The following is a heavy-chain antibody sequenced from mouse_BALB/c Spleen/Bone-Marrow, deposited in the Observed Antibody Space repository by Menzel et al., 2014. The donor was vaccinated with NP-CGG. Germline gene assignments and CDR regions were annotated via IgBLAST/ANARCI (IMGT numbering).Heavy chain of an antibody. J-gene: IGHJ2*01. CDR1: GFTFSSFG. V-gene: IGHV5-17*02. CDR2: ISSDSSSI. CDR3: AIEGYYDY. Sequence: EVMLVESGGGLVQPGGSRKLSCAASGFTFSSFGMHWVRQAPEKWLEWVAYISSDSSSIYYADTVKGRFTISRDNPKNTLFLQMTSLRSEDTAMYYCAIEGYYDYWGQGTTLTVSS. D-gene: IGHD2-3*01.